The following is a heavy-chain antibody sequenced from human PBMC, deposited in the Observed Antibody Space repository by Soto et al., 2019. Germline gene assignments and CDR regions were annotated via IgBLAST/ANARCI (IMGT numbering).Heavy chain of an antibody. CDR2: INVGNGKT. CDR3: ARAGYCTGGDCYSVH. J-gene: IGHJ4*02. Sequence: QVQIVQSGAEEKKPGASVKVSCKASGYIFTNYAMHWVRQAPGQSLEWMGWINVGNGKTAYAQSLQGRVTFTRDTSASTVYMEVRSLRSEDTAVYYCARAGYCTGGDCYSVHWGLGTLVTVSS. V-gene: IGHV1-3*05. D-gene: IGHD2-15*01. CDR1: GYIFTNYA.